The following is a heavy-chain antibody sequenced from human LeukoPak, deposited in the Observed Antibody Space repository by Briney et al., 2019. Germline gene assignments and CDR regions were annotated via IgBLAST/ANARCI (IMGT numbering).Heavy chain of an antibody. J-gene: IGHJ5*02. Sequence: GASVKVSCKASGYSFTNYYMHWVRQAPGQGLEWMGWMNPNSGNTGYAQKFQGRVTITADESTSTAYMELSSLRSEDTAVYYCARGGSYGFNWFDPWGQGTLVTVSS. CDR2: MNPNSGNT. CDR3: ARGGSYGFNWFDP. V-gene: IGHV1-8*03. D-gene: IGHD5-18*01. CDR1: GYSFTNYY.